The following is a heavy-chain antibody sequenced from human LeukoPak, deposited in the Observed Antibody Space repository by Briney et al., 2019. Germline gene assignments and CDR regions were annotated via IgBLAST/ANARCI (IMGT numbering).Heavy chain of an antibody. V-gene: IGHV5-51*01. D-gene: IGHD4-17*01. CDR1: GYSFTSYW. J-gene: IGHJ4*02. CDR3: ARRINYGDLDY. CDR2: IYDGDTDT. Sequence: GESLKISCKGSGYSFTSYWIGWVRQMPGKGLEWMGIIYDGDTDTRYSPSFQGQVTISADKSISTAYLRWSSLKASDTAMYYCARRINYGDLDYWGQGTLVPVSS.